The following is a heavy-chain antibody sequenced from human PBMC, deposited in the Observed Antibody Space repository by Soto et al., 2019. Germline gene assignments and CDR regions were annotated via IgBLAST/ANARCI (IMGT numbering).Heavy chain of an antibody. Sequence: GASVKVSCKASGYTFTRYYMHWVRQAPGQGLEWMGTINPSGGSTFYAQKFQGRVTMTRDTSTSTVHMDLSSLRSEDTAVYYCARDFVEVPSAHYYYDYWGQGTLVTVSS. CDR2: INPSGGST. CDR3: ARDFVEVPSAHYYYDY. D-gene: IGHD2-2*01. J-gene: IGHJ4*02. V-gene: IGHV1-46*03. CDR1: GYTFTRYY.